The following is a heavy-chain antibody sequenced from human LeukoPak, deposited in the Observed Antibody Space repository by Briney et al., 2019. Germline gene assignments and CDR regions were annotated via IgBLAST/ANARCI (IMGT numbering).Heavy chain of an antibody. CDR1: GFSFSDYY. CDR2: IGSSSSYT. J-gene: IGHJ1*01. Sequence: GGSLRLSCAASGFSFSDYYMSWIRQAPGKGLEWVSYIGSSSSYTNYADSVKGRFTISRDNAKNSLYLQMNSLRAEDTAVYYCARDATYYYDSSGYYPPEYFQHWGQGTLVTVSS. CDR3: ARDATYYYDSSGYYPPEYFQH. D-gene: IGHD3-22*01. V-gene: IGHV3-11*06.